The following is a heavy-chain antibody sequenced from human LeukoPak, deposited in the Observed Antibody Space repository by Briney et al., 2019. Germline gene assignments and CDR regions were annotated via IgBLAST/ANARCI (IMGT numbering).Heavy chain of an antibody. CDR3: AKDFDYYYDSSAPLGY. D-gene: IGHD3-22*01. V-gene: IGHV3-23*01. J-gene: IGHJ4*02. CDR2: ISGSGGST. Sequence: GSLRLSCAASGFTFSSYWMSWVRQAPGKGLEWVSAISGSGGSTYYADSVKGRFTISRDNSKNTLYLQMNSLRAEDTAVYYCAKDFDYYYDSSAPLGYWGQGTLVTVSS. CDR1: GFTFSSYW.